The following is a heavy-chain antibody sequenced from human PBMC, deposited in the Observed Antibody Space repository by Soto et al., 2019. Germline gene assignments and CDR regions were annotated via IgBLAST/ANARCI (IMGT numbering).Heavy chain of an antibody. CDR3: AKAAPLSSGWYLVPFDY. CDR1: GFALSSNG. V-gene: IGHV3-30*18. J-gene: IGHJ4*02. D-gene: IGHD6-19*01. CDR2: VSYDGSNK. Sequence: QVQLVESGGGVVQPGTSLRLSCAASGFALSSNGMHWVRQAPGKGLEWVAVVSYDGSNKDYADSVKGRFTISRDNSKNTLYLQMNSLGAEETAVYYCAKAAPLSSGWYLVPFDYWGQGTLVTVSS.